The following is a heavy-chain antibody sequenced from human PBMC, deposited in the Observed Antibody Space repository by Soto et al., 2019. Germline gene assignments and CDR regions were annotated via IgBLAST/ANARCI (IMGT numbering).Heavy chain of an antibody. CDR1: GFSLSTSGVG. V-gene: IGHV2-5*01. CDR2: IYWNDDK. D-gene: IGHD3-3*01. J-gene: IGHJ5*02. CDR3: AHGAGYYVFGGGSRAWFAP. Sequence: QITLKESGPTLVKPTQTLTLTCTFSGFSLSTSGVGVGWIRQPPGKALEWLALIYWNDDKRYSPSLKSRLTNPKHTPKNQVFLKITNMAPGNTATFSCAHGAGYYVFGGGSRAWFAPGGRGTLFTVPS.